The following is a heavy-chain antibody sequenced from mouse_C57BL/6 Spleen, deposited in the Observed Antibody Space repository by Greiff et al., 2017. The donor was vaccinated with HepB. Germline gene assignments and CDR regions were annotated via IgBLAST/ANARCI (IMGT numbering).Heavy chain of an antibody. CDR1: GYTFTDYY. J-gene: IGHJ4*01. Sequence: EVQLQQSGPVLVKPGASVKMSCKASGYTFTDYYMNWVKQSHGKSLEWIGVINPYNGGTSYNQKFKGKATLTVDKSSSTAYMELNSLTSEDSAVYYCAKTFTTVVATRYYYAKDYGGQGTSVTVSS. D-gene: IGHD1-1*01. V-gene: IGHV1-19*01. CDR2: INPYNGGT. CDR3: AKTFTTVVATRYYYAKDY.